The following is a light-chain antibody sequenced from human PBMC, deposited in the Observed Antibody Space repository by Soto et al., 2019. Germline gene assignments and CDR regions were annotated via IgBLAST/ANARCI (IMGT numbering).Light chain of an antibody. CDR1: SSDVGTYNL. V-gene: IGLV2-23*01. CDR3: CSFADGNNYV. J-gene: IGLJ7*01. CDR2: ECC. Sequence: QSALTQPASVSGSPGQSIALSCTGTSSDVGTYNLVSWYQQHPGKAPKLLISECCKRPSGVSDRCSGSKSGNTASLTISGLQAEYEDDYYCCSFADGNNYVFGTGTQLTVL.